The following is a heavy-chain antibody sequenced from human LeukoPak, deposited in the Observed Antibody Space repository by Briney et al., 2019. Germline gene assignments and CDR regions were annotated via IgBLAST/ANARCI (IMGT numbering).Heavy chain of an antibody. J-gene: IGHJ6*04. CDR3: ARLLACLDCNSRLGYVDV. V-gene: IGHV4-39*07. CDR1: GGSITSNTYY. CDR2: IYYSGST. D-gene: IGHD2-21*01. Sequence: SEALSLTCTVSGGSITSNTYYWGWIRQPPGKGLEWIGSIYYSGSTHHNPSLQSRVTISVDTSKNQFSLKLSSVTAADTAVYYCARLLACLDCNSRLGYVDVRAKGTTVTVSS.